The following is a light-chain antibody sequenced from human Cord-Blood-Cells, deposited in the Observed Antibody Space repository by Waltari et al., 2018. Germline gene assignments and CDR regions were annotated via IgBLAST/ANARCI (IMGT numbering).Light chain of an antibody. Sequence: QSALTQTASVSGCPGPWLTISCTGTSSDVGGYNLVSWYQQHPGKAPKLMIYEGSKRPSGVSNRFSGSKSGNTASLTISVLQAEDEADYYCCSYAGSSTFVVFGGVTKLTVL. CDR3: CSYAGSSTFVV. CDR2: EGS. V-gene: IGLV2-23*03. J-gene: IGLJ2*01. CDR1: SSDVGGYNL.